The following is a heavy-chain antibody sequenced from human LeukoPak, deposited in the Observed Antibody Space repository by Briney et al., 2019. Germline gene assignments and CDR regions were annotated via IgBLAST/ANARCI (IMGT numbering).Heavy chain of an antibody. CDR2: ISSSGNK. Sequence: PGGSLRLSCAASGFTISNHYMSWVRQAPGKGLEWISFISSSGNKNYAASVRGRFTVSRHTSENSLSLQMNSLRPEDTAVYYCARDTSGHFDLWGRGTLVTVSS. D-gene: IGHD3-16*01. CDR3: ARDTSGHFDL. V-gene: IGHV3-53*04. CDR1: GFTISNHY. J-gene: IGHJ2*01.